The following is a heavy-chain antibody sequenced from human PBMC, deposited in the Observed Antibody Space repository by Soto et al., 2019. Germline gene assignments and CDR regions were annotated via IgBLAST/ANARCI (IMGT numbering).Heavy chain of an antibody. CDR3: ARGKPDYYDSSGYYYFDY. Sequence: PSETLSLTCTVSGGSISSYYWSWIRQPAGKGLEWIGRIYTSGGTNYNPSLKSRVTMSVDTSKNQFSLKLSSVTAADTAVYYCARGKPDYYDSSGYYYFDYWGQGTLVTVSS. D-gene: IGHD3-22*01. J-gene: IGHJ4*02. CDR1: GGSISSYY. CDR2: IYTSGGT. V-gene: IGHV4-4*07.